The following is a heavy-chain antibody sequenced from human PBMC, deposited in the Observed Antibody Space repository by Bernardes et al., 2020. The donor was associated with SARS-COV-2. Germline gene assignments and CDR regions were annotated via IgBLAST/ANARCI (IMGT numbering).Heavy chain of an antibody. D-gene: IGHD1-1*01. CDR3: AKDWSTTGYYYDMDV. CDR2: ISGSGGST. CDR1: GFTFSSYA. Sequence: GWSLRLSCAASGFTFSSYAMSWVRQAPGKGLEWVSAISGSGGSTYYADSVKGRFTISRDNSKNTLYLQMNSLRAEDTAVYYCAKDWSTTGYYYDMDVWGPGTTVTVSS. V-gene: IGHV3-23*01. J-gene: IGHJ6*02.